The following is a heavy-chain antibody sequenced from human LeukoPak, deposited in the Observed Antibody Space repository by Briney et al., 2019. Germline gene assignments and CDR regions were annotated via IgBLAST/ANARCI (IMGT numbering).Heavy chain of an antibody. Sequence: SETLSLTCTVSGGSISSSSYYWGWIRPPPGKGLVWIGSIYYSGSTYYNPTLKSRVTISVDTSKNQFSLKLSSVTAADTAVYYCASNGDAVTTNPYYYYGMDVWGQGTTVTVSS. CDR2: IYYSGST. D-gene: IGHD4-17*01. CDR3: ASNGDAVTTNPYYYYGMDV. V-gene: IGHV4-39*01. J-gene: IGHJ6*02. CDR1: GGSISSSSYY.